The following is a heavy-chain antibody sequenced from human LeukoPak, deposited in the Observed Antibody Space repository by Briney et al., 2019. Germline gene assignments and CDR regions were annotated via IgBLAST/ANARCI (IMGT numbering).Heavy chain of an antibody. D-gene: IGHD6-25*01. V-gene: IGHV3-48*01. Sequence: GGSLRLSCAASGFTFRSYTMNWVRQPPGRGLEWVSNIGTSSTTIYYADSVKGRFTISRDNAKNSLYLQMNSLRADDTAVYYCARFAAGGSYYYYMDVWGKGTTVTVSS. CDR3: ARFAAGGSYYYYMDV. CDR1: GFTFRSYT. J-gene: IGHJ6*03. CDR2: IGTSSTTI.